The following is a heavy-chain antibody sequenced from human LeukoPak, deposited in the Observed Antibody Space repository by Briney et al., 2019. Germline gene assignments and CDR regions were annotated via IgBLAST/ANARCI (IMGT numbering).Heavy chain of an antibody. D-gene: IGHD6-13*01. V-gene: IGHV1-2*02. CDR2: IRGEPGDT. J-gene: IGHJ4*02. CDR1: GYTLSDYY. CDR3: ARVRGNSCDY. Sequence: ASVTVSCKTSGYTLSDYYMHWVRQAPGQGLEWMGWIRGEPGDTDSPQKFQGRVTMTRDTSSNTAYMELSRLTFDDTARYFCARVRGNSCDYWGQGTLVTVSS.